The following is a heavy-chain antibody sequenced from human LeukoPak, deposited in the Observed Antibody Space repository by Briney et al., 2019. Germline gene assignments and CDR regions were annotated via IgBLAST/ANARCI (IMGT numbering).Heavy chain of an antibody. CDR1: GFTFSSYA. J-gene: IGHJ4*02. Sequence: PGGSLRLSCAASGFTFSSYAMSWVRQAPGKGLEWVSAISGSGGSTYYADSVKGRFTISRDNSKNTLYLQMNSLRAEDTAVYYCANVRDGYITSLGYWGQGTLVTVSS. V-gene: IGHV3-23*01. D-gene: IGHD5-24*01. CDR2: ISGSGGST. CDR3: ANVRDGYITSLGY.